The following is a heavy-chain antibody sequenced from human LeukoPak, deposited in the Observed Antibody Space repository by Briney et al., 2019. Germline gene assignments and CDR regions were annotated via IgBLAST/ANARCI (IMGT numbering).Heavy chain of an antibody. CDR1: GFTFINYG. V-gene: IGHV3-33*07. J-gene: IGHJ4*02. CDR2: VWYDGNNK. Sequence: PGGSLRLSCAASGFTFINYGMYWVRQAPGKGLEWVATVWYDGNNKYYADSVRGRFTISRDNSKNMLYLHMNSLRVEDTAIYYCARDPDRSGFDFWGQGTLVTVSS. D-gene: IGHD1-14*01. CDR3: ARDPDRSGFDF.